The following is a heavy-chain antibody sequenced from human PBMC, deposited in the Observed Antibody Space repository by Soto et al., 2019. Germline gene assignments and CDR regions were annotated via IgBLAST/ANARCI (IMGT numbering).Heavy chain of an antibody. J-gene: IGHJ4*02. CDR3: ARDSPPVDY. Sequence: QVQLVQSGAEVKKPGASVKVSCKASGYTFSSYGISWVRQAPGQGLEWMGWISAYNGNTKYAQEIQGRVTMTTDTSTRTAYMELRSVRSDDTSVYYCARDSPPVDYWGQGTLVTVSS. CDR2: ISAYNGNT. V-gene: IGHV1-18*01. CDR1: GYTFSSYG.